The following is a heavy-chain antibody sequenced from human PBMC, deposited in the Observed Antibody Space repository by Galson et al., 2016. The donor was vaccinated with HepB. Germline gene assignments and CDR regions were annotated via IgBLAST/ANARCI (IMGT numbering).Heavy chain of an antibody. CDR3: ARDTIFGVVRGDAFDI. CDR1: GGSISSSYY. J-gene: IGHJ3*02. CDR2: IYYSGTS. D-gene: IGHD3-3*01. V-gene: IGHV4-39*06. Sequence: SETLSLTCTVSGGSISSSYYWAWIRQPPGKGLEWIASIYYSGTSYYKPSLTSRVPIPVATSKNQFPLKLNSVTAADTAVCYCARDTIFGVVRGDAFDIWGQGTMVTVSS.